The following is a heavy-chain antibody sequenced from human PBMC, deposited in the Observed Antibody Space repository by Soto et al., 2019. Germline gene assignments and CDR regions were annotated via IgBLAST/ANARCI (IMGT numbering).Heavy chain of an antibody. D-gene: IGHD3-16*01. Sequence: GGSLRLSCAASGFTFSSYAMSWVRQAPGKGLEWVSGITGSGGRTYYADSVKGRFTISRDNSKKTLYLQMNSLRAEDTAVYYCAKDPRSAAWGRDGFDYWGQGTLVTVSS. V-gene: IGHV3-23*01. J-gene: IGHJ4*02. CDR2: ITGSGGRT. CDR1: GFTFSSYA. CDR3: AKDPRSAAWGRDGFDY.